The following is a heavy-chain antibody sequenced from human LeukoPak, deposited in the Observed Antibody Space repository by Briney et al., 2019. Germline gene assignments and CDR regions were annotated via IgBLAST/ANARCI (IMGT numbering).Heavy chain of an antibody. CDR1: RGSISSGDHY. J-gene: IGHJ5*02. CDR2: IYHSGST. D-gene: IGHD6-6*01. V-gene: IGHV4-30-2*01. CDR3: ARGLGIAARLGWFGP. Sequence: SQTLSLTCTVSRGSISSGDHYWSWIRQPPGKGLEWIGYIYHSGSTYYNPSLKSRVTISVDRSKNQFSLKLSSVTAADTAVYYCARGLGIAARLGWFGPWGQGTLVTVSS.